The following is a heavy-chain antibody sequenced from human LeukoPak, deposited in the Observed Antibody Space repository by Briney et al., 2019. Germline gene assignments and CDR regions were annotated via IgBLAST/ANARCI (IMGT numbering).Heavy chain of an antibody. Sequence: PSETLSLTCTVSGGSISSYYWSWIRQPAGKGLEWIGRIYTSGSTNYNPSLKSRVTMSVDTSKNQFSLKLSSATAADTAVYYCARDHTPGIFGVVITYAFDIWGQGTMVTVSS. CDR2: IYTSGST. D-gene: IGHD3-3*01. CDR3: ARDHTPGIFGVVITYAFDI. CDR1: GGSISSYY. J-gene: IGHJ3*02. V-gene: IGHV4-4*07.